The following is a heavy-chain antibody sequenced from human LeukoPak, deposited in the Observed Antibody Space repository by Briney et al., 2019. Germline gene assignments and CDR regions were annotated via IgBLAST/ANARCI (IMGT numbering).Heavy chain of an antibody. CDR2: ISYDGSNK. CDR1: GFTFSNYP. Sequence: PGGSLRLSCAASGFTFSNYPMHWVRQAPGKGLEWVAVISYDGSNKYYADSVKGRFTISRDNSKNTLYLQMNSLRAEDTAVYYCARDPSLLWFGEHMYGVDYWGQGTLVTVSS. V-gene: IGHV3-30-3*01. CDR3: ARDPSLLWFGEHMYGVDY. J-gene: IGHJ4*02. D-gene: IGHD3-10*01.